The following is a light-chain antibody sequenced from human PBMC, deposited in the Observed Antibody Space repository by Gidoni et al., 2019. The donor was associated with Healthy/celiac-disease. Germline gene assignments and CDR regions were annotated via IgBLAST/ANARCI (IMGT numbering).Light chain of an antibody. V-gene: IGLV2-8*01. J-gene: IGLJ2*01. CDR1: SSDVGGYKY. Sequence: QSALTQPPSASGSPGPSVTISCTGTSSDVGGYKYVSWYQQHPGKAPNLMIYEVSKRPAGVPDRFSGSKSGNTASLTVSGLQAEDEAEYYCSSYAGSNNVVFGGGTKLTV. CDR3: SSYAGSNNVV. CDR2: EVS.